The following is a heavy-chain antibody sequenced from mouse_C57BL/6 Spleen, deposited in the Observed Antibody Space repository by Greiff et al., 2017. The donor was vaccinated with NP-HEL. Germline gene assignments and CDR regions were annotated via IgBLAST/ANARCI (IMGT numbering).Heavy chain of an antibody. CDR3: ARDGNYYAMDY. CDR1: GYTFTSYW. D-gene: IGHD1-1*01. V-gene: IGHV1-55*01. CDR2: IYPGSGST. J-gene: IGHJ4*01. Sequence: QVQLQQSGAELVKPGASVKMSCKASGYTFTSYWITWVKQRPGQGLEWIGDIYPGSGSTNYNEKFKSKATRTVDTSSSTAYMQLSSLTSEDSAVYYCARDGNYYAMDYWGQGTSVTVSS.